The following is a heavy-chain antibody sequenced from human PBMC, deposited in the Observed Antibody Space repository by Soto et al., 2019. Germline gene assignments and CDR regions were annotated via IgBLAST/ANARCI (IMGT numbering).Heavy chain of an antibody. CDR1: GYTFTSYG. Sequence: ASVKVSCKASGYTFTSYGISWVRQAPGQGLEWMGWISAYNGNTNYAQKLQGRVTMTTDTSTSTAYMELRSLRSDDTVVYYCARDARLYYYYGMDVWGQGTTVTVSS. CDR2: ISAYNGNT. J-gene: IGHJ6*02. CDR3: ARDARLYYYYGMDV. V-gene: IGHV1-18*01. D-gene: IGHD5-12*01.